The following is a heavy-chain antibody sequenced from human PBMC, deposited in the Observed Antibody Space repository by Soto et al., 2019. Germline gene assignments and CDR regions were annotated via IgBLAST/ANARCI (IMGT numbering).Heavy chain of an antibody. J-gene: IGHJ4*02. CDR3: ARDLSIVATIVSFDY. CDR2: ISAYNGNT. CDR1: GYTFTSYG. D-gene: IGHD5-12*01. V-gene: IGHV1-18*01. Sequence: GASVKVSCKASGYTFTSYGISWVRQAPGQGLEWMGWISAYNGNTNYAQKLQGRVTMTTDTSTSTAYMELRSLRSDDTAVYYCARDLSIVATIVSFDYWGQGTLVTVSS.